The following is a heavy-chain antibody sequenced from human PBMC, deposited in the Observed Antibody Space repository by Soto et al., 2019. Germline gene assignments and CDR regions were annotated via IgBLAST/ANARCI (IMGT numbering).Heavy chain of an antibody. D-gene: IGHD6-6*01. Sequence: GASVNVYCKTSGYRFTIYGISWVRQAPGQGLEWMGWISAYNGNTNYAQKLQGRVTMTTDTSTSTAYMELRSLRSDDTAVYYCARRLSRANWFDPWGQGTLVTVSS. J-gene: IGHJ5*02. CDR3: ARRLSRANWFDP. V-gene: IGHV1-18*01. CDR2: ISAYNGNT. CDR1: GYRFTIYG.